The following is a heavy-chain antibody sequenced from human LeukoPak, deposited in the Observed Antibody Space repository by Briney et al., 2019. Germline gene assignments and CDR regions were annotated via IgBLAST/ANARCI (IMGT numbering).Heavy chain of an antibody. CDR2: IYPGDPDT. V-gene: IGHV5-51*01. J-gene: IGHJ3*02. Sequence: GESLKISCKASGYSFAVYWIGWVRQMPGKGLEWMGIIYPGDPDTKYSPSFQGQVTISADKSISTAYLQWSSLKASDTAMYYCARPADAFDIWGQGTMVTVSS. CDR3: ARPADAFDI. CDR1: GYSFAVYW.